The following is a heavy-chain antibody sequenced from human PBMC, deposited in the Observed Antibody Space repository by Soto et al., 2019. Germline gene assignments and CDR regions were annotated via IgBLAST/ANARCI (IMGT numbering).Heavy chain of an antibody. V-gene: IGHV4-59*03. CDR1: STYIVTYC. Sequence: PETLSLTCSVSSTYIVTYCWSWIRQSPGEGLDWNGHLYDRGNTDYNRSLRSRGTLSVQTPKSQFSMHLRSVTTADTAVYYCAFSWNALAVTTFDYWGQG. CDR2: LYDRGNT. D-gene: IGHD4-17*01. CDR3: AFSWNALAVTTFDY. J-gene: IGHJ4*02.